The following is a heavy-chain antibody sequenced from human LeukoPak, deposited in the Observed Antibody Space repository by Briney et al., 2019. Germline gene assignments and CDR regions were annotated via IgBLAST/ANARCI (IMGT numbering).Heavy chain of an antibody. D-gene: IGHD3-9*01. Sequence: SETLSLTCTVSGGSISSGSYYWSWIRQPAGKGLEWIGRIYTSGSTYYNPSLKSRVTISVDTSKNHFSLKLNSVTAADTAVYYCARHRAGYHLDWWGQGTLVTVSS. CDR3: ARHRAGYHLDW. CDR1: GGSISSGSYY. V-gene: IGHV4-61*02. CDR2: IYTSGST. J-gene: IGHJ4*02.